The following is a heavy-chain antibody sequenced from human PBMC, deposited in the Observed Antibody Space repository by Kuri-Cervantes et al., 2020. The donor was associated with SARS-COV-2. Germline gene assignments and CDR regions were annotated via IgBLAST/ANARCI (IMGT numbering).Heavy chain of an antibody. CDR1: GFTFRSYE. CDR3: ARDYVWGYYYGMDV. J-gene: IGHJ6*02. Sequence: GGFLRLSCGASGFTFRSYEMNWVRQAPGKGLEWVSYISSSGTTIFYADSVKGRFTISRDNSKNTLYLQMNSLRAEDTAVYYCARDYVWGYYYGMDVWGQGTTVTVSS. CDR2: ISSSGTTI. V-gene: IGHV3-48*03. D-gene: IGHD3-16*01.